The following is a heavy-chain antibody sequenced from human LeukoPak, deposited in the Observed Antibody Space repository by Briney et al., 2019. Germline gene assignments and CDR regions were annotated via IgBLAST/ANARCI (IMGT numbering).Heavy chain of an antibody. Sequence: SETLSLTCTVSGGSISSSSYYWGWIRQPPGKGLEWIGSIYYSGSTYYNPSLKSRVTISVDTSKNQFSLKLSSVTAADTAVYYCARGVLWFGELSPNDYWGQGTLVTVSS. J-gene: IGHJ4*02. CDR1: GGSISSSSYY. CDR2: IYYSGST. D-gene: IGHD3-10*01. CDR3: ARGVLWFGELSPNDY. V-gene: IGHV4-39*07.